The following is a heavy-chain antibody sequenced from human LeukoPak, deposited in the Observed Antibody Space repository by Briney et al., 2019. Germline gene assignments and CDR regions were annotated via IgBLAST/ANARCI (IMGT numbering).Heavy chain of an antibody. CDR1: GFTFSTYG. D-gene: IGHD3-22*01. Sequence: GGSLRLSCAASGFTFSTYGMIWVRQAPGKGLQWVSSIGRSGSDIYYVDSLKGRFSISRDDAKNSLYLQMGRLRAEDTAVYYCVRGANYYDSTGYPTKVHDFWGQGTLVTVSS. CDR3: VRGANYYDSTGYPTKVHDF. CDR2: IGRSGSDI. J-gene: IGHJ4*02. V-gene: IGHV3-21*01.